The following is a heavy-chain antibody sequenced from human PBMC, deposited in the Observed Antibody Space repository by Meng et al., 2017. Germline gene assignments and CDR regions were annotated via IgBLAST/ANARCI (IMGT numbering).Heavy chain of an antibody. J-gene: IGHJ4*02. D-gene: IGHD3-10*01. Sequence: QVRLQQGGAGLLKPAETLSLTCAVYGGSFSGYYWSWIRQPPGKGLEWIGEINHSGSTNYNPSLKSRVTISVDTSKNQFSLKLSSVTAADTAVYYCARVPGGIGAADYWGQGALVTVSS. CDR3: ARVPGGIGAADY. CDR2: INHSGST. CDR1: GGSFSGYY. V-gene: IGHV4-34*01.